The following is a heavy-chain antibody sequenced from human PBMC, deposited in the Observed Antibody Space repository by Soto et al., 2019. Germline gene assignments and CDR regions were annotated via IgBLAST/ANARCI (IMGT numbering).Heavy chain of an antibody. J-gene: IGHJ6*02. CDR2: IIPTLGTP. D-gene: IGHD3-3*01. CDR1: GDTFSTHA. V-gene: IGHV1-69*01. Sequence: QVQLVQSGAEVQKPGSSVKVSCKASGDTFSTHAISWVRQAPGQGLEWLGGIIPTLGTPNYAQKFQGRVTVTADEYTSPAYMELSRLTSEDTAEYYCARAAFRSGYYGYYYGMDVWGQGTAVNV. CDR3: ARAAFRSGYYGYYYGMDV.